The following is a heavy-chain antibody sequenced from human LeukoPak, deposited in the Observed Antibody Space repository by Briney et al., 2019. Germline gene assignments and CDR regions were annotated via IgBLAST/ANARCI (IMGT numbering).Heavy chain of an antibody. V-gene: IGHV3-48*01. CDR1: GFTFSSYN. D-gene: IGHD3-22*01. J-gene: IGHJ4*02. CDR2: ISSSSSTI. CDR3: ARGDHSSGYYLDY. Sequence: GGSLRPSCAASGFTFSSYNMNWVRQAPGKGLEWVSYISSSSSTINYADSVKGRFTISRDNAKNSLYLQMNSLRAEDTAVYYCARGDHSSGYYLDYWGQGTLVTVSS.